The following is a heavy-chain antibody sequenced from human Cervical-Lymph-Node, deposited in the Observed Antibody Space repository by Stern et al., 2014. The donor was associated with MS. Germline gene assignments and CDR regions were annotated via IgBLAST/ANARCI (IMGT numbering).Heavy chain of an antibody. J-gene: IGHJ6*02. CDR1: GDTLSSYS. CDR2: IIPVFGTV. D-gene: IGHD3-3*02. Sequence: VQLEESGAEMKKPGSSVKVSCKASGDTLSSYSISWVRQAPGQGLEWMGGIIPVFGTVSYAQKFHHRVTINADRSTSTAYMELRSLRPDDTAVYYCARDRHRIIIFGSQYYYQGLDVWGQGTTVTVSS. CDR3: ARDRHRIIIFGSQYYYQGLDV. V-gene: IGHV1-69*06.